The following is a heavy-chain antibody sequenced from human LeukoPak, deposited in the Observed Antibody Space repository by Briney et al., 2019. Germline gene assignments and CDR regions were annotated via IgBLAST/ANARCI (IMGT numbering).Heavy chain of an antibody. D-gene: IGHD2-2*01. CDR3: ARVVTPRYCSTPSCYWKGWFDP. Sequence: GSSVKVSCKASGGTFSRYAMSWVRQAPGQGLEWMGGSIPIFGTASFAQKFQGRVTITADESTGTAYIALRRLRSEDTAVYSCARVVTPRYCSTPSCYWKGWFDPWGQGTLVTVSS. CDR1: GGTFSRYA. V-gene: IGHV1-69*01. J-gene: IGHJ5*02. CDR2: SIPIFGTA.